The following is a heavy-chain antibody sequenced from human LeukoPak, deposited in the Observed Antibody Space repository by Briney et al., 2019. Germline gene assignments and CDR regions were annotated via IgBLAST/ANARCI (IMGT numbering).Heavy chain of an antibody. CDR2: IYYSGST. CDR3: ARLWSGDLRIDY. J-gene: IGHJ4*02. D-gene: IGHD7-27*01. V-gene: IGHV4-28*01. Sequence: PSDTLSLTCAVSGYSISSTNWWGWIRQPPGKGLEWIGYIYYSGSTSYNPSLMSRVTISVDTSKSQFSLKLRSVTAADTAVYYCARLWSGDLRIDYWGQGTPVTVSS. CDR1: GYSISSTNW.